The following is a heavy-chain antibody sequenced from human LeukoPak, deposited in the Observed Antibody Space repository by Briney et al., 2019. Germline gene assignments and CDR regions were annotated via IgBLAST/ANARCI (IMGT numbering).Heavy chain of an antibody. J-gene: IGHJ4*02. CDR2: ISGGGGST. V-gene: IGHV3-23*01. Sequence: GGSLRLSCAASGFTFSSYSMNWVRQAPGKGLEWVSGISGGGGSTYYADSVKGRFTISRDNSKNTLYLQVNSLRAEDTAVYFCAKTYSSGWYYFDYWGQGNLVTVSS. CDR1: GFTFSSYS. CDR3: AKTYSSGWYYFDY. D-gene: IGHD6-19*01.